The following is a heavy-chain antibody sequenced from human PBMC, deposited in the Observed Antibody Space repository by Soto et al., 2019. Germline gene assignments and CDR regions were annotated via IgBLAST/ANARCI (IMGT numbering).Heavy chain of an antibody. V-gene: IGHV1-69*01. D-gene: IGHD3-3*01. CDR2: IIPIFGTA. J-gene: IGHJ5*02. CDR3: ARVGGTIFGVVYNWFDP. Sequence: QVQLVQSGAEVKKPGSSVKVSCKASGGTFSSYAISWVRQAPGQGLEWMGGIIPIFGTANYAQKFQGRVTITADESTITAYMELSSLRSEDTAVYYCARVGGTIFGVVYNWFDPWGQGTLVTVSS. CDR1: GGTFSSYA.